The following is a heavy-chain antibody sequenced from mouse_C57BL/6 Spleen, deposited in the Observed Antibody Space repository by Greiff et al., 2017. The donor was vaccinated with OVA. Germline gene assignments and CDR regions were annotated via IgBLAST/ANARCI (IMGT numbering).Heavy chain of an antibody. CDR1: GFTFSDYY. CDR2: INYDGSST. Sequence: EVKLVESEGGLVQPGSSMKLSCTASGFTFSDYYMAWVRQVPEKGLEWVAIINYDGSSTYYLDSLKSRFIISRDNAKNTLYLQMSSLKSEDTATYYCARVGVHWYFDVWGTGTTVTVSS. V-gene: IGHV5-16*01. CDR3: ARVGVHWYFDV. J-gene: IGHJ1*03.